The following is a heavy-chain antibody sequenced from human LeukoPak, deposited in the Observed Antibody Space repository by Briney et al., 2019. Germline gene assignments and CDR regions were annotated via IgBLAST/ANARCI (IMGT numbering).Heavy chain of an antibody. D-gene: IGHD5-18*01. CDR2: INHSGST. Sequence: SETLSLTCAVYGGSFSGYYWSWIRQPPGKGLEWIGEINHSGSTNYNPSLKSRVTISVDTSKNQFSLKLSSVTAADTAVYYCARTLRGYSYGGASDYWGQGTLVTVSS. CDR3: ARTLRGYSYGGASDY. V-gene: IGHV4-34*01. J-gene: IGHJ4*02. CDR1: GGSFSGYY.